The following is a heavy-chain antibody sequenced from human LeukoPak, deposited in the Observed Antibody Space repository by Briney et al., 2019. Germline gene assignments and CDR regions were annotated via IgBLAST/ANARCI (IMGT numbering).Heavy chain of an antibody. Sequence: PGGSLRPSCAASGFTLSSYSMNWVRQAPGKGLEWVGFIASETYGGTAEYAASVKGRFTISRDDSKSIAYLQMNSLKTEDTAVYYCTRDQTPYYWGQGTLVTVSS. V-gene: IGHV3-49*04. CDR3: TRDQTPYY. CDR1: GFTLSSYS. CDR2: IASETYGGTA. J-gene: IGHJ4*02.